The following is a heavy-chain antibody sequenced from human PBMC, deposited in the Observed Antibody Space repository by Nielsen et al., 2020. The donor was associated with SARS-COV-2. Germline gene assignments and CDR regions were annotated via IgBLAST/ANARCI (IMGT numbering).Heavy chain of an antibody. CDR2: IIPILGIA. V-gene: IGHV1-69*04. CDR3: ARDLDGYDFWSGYYTEGYFDY. CDR1: GGTFSSYA. Sequence: SVKVSCKASGGTFSSYAISWVRQAPGQGLEWMGRIIPILGIANYAQKFQGRVTITADKSTSTAYMELSSLRSEDTAVYYCARDLDGYDFWSGYYTEGYFDYWGQGTLVIVSS. J-gene: IGHJ4*02. D-gene: IGHD3-3*01.